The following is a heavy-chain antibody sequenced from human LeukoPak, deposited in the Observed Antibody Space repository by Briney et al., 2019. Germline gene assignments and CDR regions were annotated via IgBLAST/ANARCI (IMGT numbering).Heavy chain of an antibody. Sequence: GGSLRLSCAASGFTFSSYSMNWVRQAPGKGLEWVSYISSSSSTIYYADSVKGRFTISRDNAKNSLYLQMNSLRDEDTAVYYCARGWASSRRKAFDIWGQGTMVTVSS. CDR2: ISSSSSTI. V-gene: IGHV3-48*02. CDR3: ARGWASSRRKAFDI. J-gene: IGHJ3*02. CDR1: GFTFSSYS. D-gene: IGHD3-16*01.